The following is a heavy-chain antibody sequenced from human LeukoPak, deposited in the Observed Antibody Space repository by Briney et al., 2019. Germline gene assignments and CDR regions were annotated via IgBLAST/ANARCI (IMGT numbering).Heavy chain of an antibody. CDR1: GGSISSSSYY. J-gene: IGHJ6*03. D-gene: IGHD1-14*01. V-gene: IGHV4-39*07. CDR2: IYYSGST. Sequence: PSQTLSLTCTVSGGSISSSSYYWGWIRQPPGKGLEWIGSIYYSGSTYYNPSLKSRVTISVDTSKNQFSLKLSSVTAADTAVYYCARLPGEEPRPLYYMDVWGKGTTVTVSS. CDR3: ARLPGEEPRPLYYMDV.